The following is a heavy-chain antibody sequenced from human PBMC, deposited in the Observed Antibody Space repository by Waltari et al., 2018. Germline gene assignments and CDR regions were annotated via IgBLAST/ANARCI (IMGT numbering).Heavy chain of an antibody. V-gene: IGHV3-49*04. Sequence: EVQLVESGGGLVQPGRSLRLSCTASGFTFGDYAMSWVRQAPGKGLEWVGFIRSKAYGGTTEYAASVKGRFTISRDDSKSIAYLQMNSLKTEDTAVYYCTREVWFGESDLTGNDYWGQGTLVTVSS. D-gene: IGHD3-10*01. CDR3: TREVWFGESDLTGNDY. J-gene: IGHJ4*02. CDR2: IRSKAYGGTT. CDR1: GFTFGDYA.